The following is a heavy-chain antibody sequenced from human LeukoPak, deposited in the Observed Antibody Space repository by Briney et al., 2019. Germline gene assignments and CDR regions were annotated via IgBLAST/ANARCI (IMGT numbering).Heavy chain of an antibody. CDR2: IWYDGSNK. Sequence: PGGSLRLSCAASGFTFSSYAMSWVRQAPGKGLEWVAVIWYDGSNKYYADSVKGRFTISRDNSKNTLYLQMNSLRAEDTAVYYCARDPERTSSSWPYFDYWGQGTLVTVSS. D-gene: IGHD6-13*01. CDR1: GFTFSSYA. J-gene: IGHJ4*02. V-gene: IGHV3-33*08. CDR3: ARDPERTSSSWPYFDY.